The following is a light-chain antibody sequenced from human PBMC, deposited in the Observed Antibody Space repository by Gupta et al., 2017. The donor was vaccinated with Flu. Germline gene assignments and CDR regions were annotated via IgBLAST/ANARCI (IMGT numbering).Light chain of an antibody. V-gene: IGLV6-57*01. CDR3: QADDSTHWV. CDR2: EDN. Sequence: NFMLPQPHSVSESPGKTVTISCTRSSGSIALHYVQWYQQRPGSSPTTVIYEDNRRPSGVPDRFSGSIDSSSNSAALTISGLKTEDEADYYCQADDSTHWVFGGGTKLTVL. CDR1: SGSIALHY. J-gene: IGLJ3*02.